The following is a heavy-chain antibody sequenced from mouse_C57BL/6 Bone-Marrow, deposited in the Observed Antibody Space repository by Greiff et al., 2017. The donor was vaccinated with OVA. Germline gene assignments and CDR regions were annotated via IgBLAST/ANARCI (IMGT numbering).Heavy chain of an antibody. CDR2: ISDGGSYT. D-gene: IGHD4-1*01. Sequence: DVHLVESGGGLVKPGGSLKLSCAASGFTFSSYAMSWVRQTPEKRLEWVATISDGGSYTYYPDNVKGRFTISRDNAKNNLYLQMSHLKSEDTAMYYCARELGRYAMDYWGQGTSVTVSS. CDR3: ARELGRYAMDY. CDR1: GFTFSSYA. V-gene: IGHV5-4*01. J-gene: IGHJ4*01.